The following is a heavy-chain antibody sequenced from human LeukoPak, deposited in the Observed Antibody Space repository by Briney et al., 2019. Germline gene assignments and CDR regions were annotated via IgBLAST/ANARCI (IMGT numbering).Heavy chain of an antibody. D-gene: IGHD6-6*01. CDR1: GFTFSSYR. V-gene: IGHV3-48*02. CDR3: ARDREHSNNRCIFLDY. CDR2: ICSSRNTI. J-gene: IGHJ4*02. Sequence: GGSLRLSCAASGFTFSSYRMNWARAAPGEGVEGVSYICSSRNTIHYADPVKGRFPISQDNARNLLYLQMNDLRDEDTAVYYCARDREHSNNRCIFLDYWGQGTLVTVSS.